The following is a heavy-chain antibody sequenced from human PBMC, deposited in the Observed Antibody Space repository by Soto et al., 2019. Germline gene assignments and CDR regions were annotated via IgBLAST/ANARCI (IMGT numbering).Heavy chain of an antibody. CDR2: ISAYNGNT. Sequence: ASVKVSCKASGYTFTSYGISWGRQAPGQGLEWMGWISAYNGNTNYAQKLQGRVTMTTDTSTSTAYMELRSLRSDDTAVYYCARVSLGTADNWFDPWGQGTLVTVSS. J-gene: IGHJ5*02. D-gene: IGHD2-21*02. V-gene: IGHV1-18*01. CDR3: ARVSLGTADNWFDP. CDR1: GYTFTSYG.